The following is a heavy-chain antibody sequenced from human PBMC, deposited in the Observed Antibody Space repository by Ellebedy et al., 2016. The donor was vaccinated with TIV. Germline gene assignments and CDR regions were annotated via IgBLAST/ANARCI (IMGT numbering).Heavy chain of an antibody. V-gene: IGHV3-21*01. CDR2: INTDGDYI. D-gene: IGHD1-26*01. CDR3: ARDLSTTLRAYDS. CDR1: GFIFSNYN. Sequence: GESLKISCAASGFIFSNYNMNWVRQAPGKGLEWVSFINTDGDYIKYADSVKGRFTISRDNAKDSLSLQMNSLRVEDSAIYYCARDLSTTLRAYDSWGQGTLVTVSS. J-gene: IGHJ4*02.